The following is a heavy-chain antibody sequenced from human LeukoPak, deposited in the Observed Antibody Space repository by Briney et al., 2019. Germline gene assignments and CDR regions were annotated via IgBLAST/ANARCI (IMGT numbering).Heavy chain of an antibody. D-gene: IGHD4-23*01. CDR2: IYHSGST. CDR3: ASGGLYGGNSWAFDI. CDR1: GGSISSGGYS. V-gene: IGHV4-30-2*01. J-gene: IGHJ3*02. Sequence: SETLSLTCAVSGGSISSGGYSWSWIRQPPGKGLEWIGYIYHSGSTYYNPSLKGRVTISVDRSKNQFSLKLSSVTAADTAVYYCASGGLYGGNSWAFDIWGQGTMVTVSS.